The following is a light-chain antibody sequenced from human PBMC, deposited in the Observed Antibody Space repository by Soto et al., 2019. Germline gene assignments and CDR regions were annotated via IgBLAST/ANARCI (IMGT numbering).Light chain of an antibody. CDR1: SSDVGGYNY. V-gene: IGLV2-8*01. CDR3: SSYAGSSNV. Sequence: QSAPTQPASVSGSPGQSITISCTGSSSDVGGYNYVSWYQQHPGKAPKLMIYEVNKRPSGVPDRFSGSKSGTTASLTVSGLKAEDEADYYCSSYAGSSNVFGTGTKVTVL. J-gene: IGLJ1*01. CDR2: EVN.